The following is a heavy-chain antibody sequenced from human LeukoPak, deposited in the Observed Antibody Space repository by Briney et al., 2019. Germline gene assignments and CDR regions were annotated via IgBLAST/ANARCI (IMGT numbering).Heavy chain of an antibody. J-gene: IGHJ4*02. V-gene: IGHV1-8*01. CDR1: GYTLTSYD. CDR3: ACMRVARYSGYDLDY. Sequence: ASVKGSCKASGYTLTSYDINWVRQATGQGIEWMGWMNPNSGNTGYAQKFQGRVTMTRNTSIRTASMALSSLRSEHTAVSYCACMRVARYSGYDLDYWGQGTLVTVSS. D-gene: IGHD5-12*01. CDR2: MNPNSGNT.